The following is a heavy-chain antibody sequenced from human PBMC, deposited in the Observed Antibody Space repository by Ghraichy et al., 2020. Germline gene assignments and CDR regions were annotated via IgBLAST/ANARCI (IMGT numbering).Heavy chain of an antibody. CDR3: ARARRYCSGGSCSCRFDP. J-gene: IGHJ5*02. D-gene: IGHD2-15*01. CDR2: IYHSGST. V-gene: IGHV4-4*02. CDR1: GGSISSSNW. Sequence: SENLSLTCAVSGGSISSSNWWSWVRQPPGKGLEWIGEIYHSGSTNYNPSLKSRVTISVDKSKNQFSLKLSSVTAADTAVYYCARARRYCSGGSCSCRFDPWGQGTLVTVSS.